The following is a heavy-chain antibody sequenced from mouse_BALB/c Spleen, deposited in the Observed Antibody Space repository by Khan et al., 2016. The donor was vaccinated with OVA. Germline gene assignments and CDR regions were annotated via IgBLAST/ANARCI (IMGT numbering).Heavy chain of an antibody. V-gene: IGHV1-7*01. D-gene: IGHD1-1*01. J-gene: IGHJ2*01. CDR3: ARRVLRWDFDY. Sequence: VQLQESGAELAKPGASVKMSCKASGYTFTNYWILWIKQRPGQGLEWIGYINPSTGYTEYNQNFKGKATLTADKSSNTAYMQLSSLTSEDATVYYCARRVLRWDFDYWGQGTTLTVSS. CDR2: INPSTGYT. CDR1: GYTFTNYW.